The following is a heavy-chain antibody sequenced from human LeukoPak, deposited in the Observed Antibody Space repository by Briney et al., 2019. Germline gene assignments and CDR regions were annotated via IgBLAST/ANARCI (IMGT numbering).Heavy chain of an antibody. V-gene: IGHV3-23*01. CDR2: ISGSGGAT. CDR3: AKTIVLHPPSGY. J-gene: IGHJ4*02. D-gene: IGHD3-16*02. Sequence: GGSLRLSCAASGFTFNTYGMSWVRQAPGKGLEWVSGISGSGGATYYADSVKGRFTISRDNSKNTLYLQMNSLRAEDTAVYYCAKTIVLHPPSGYWGQGTLVTVSS. CDR1: GFTFNTYG.